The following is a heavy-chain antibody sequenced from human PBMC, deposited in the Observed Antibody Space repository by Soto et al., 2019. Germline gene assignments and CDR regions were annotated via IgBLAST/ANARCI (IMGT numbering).Heavy chain of an antibody. D-gene: IGHD2-8*01. CDR3: ARDPDTYADNYYYYGMDV. CDR1: GGTFSSYA. J-gene: IGHJ6*02. CDR2: IIPIFGTA. Sequence: ASVKVSCKASGGTFSSYAISWVRQAPGQGLEWMGGIIPIFGTANYAQKFQGRVTITADESTSTAYMELSSLRSEDTAVYYCARDPDTYADNYYYYGMDVWGQGTTVTVSS. V-gene: IGHV1-69*01.